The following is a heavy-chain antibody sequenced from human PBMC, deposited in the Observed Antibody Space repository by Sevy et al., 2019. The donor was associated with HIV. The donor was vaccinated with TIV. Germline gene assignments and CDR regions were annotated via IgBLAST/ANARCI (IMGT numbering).Heavy chain of an antibody. CDR2: ISYDGSDK. CDR1: GFNFRIHA. Sequence: GGSLRLSCAASGFNFRIHAMHWVRQAPGKGLEWGAVISYDGSDKFYAESVKGRFTISRDNSKNMVFLQLNSLRGDDTAVYYCATGRQGATYGYWGQGTPVTVSS. V-gene: IGHV3-30*03. D-gene: IGHD1-26*01. CDR3: ATGRQGATYGY. J-gene: IGHJ4*02.